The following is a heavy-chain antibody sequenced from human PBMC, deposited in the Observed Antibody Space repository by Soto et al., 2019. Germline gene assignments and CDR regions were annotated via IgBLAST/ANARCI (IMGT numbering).Heavy chain of an antibody. CDR3: ATVTPRSAGVYYYGMDV. CDR1: GYTLTELS. V-gene: IGHV1-24*01. Sequence: QVQLVQSGAEVKKPGASVKVSCKVSGYTLTELSMHWVRQAPGKGREWMGGFDPEDGETIYAQKFQGRVTMTEDTSTDTAYMELSSVRSEDTAVYYCATVTPRSAGVYYYGMDVWGQGTTVTVSS. J-gene: IGHJ6*02. CDR2: FDPEDGET.